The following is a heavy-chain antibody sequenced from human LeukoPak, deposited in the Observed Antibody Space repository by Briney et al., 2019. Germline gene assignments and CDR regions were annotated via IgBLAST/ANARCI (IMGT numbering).Heavy chain of an antibody. V-gene: IGHV4-34*01. CDR2: INLSGST. J-gene: IGHJ4*02. Sequence: PSETLSLTCAVYGGSFSGYYWSWIRHPPGKGREWIGEINLSGSTNYNPSLKSRVTISVDTSKNQFSLKLSSVTAADTAVYYCARRKDIVVVPAVRGAFDYWGQGTLVTVSS. CDR3: ARRKDIVVVPAVRGAFDY. D-gene: IGHD2-2*01. CDR1: GGSFSGYY.